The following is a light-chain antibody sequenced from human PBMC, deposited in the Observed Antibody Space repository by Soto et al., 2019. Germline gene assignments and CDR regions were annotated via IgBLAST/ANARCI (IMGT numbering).Light chain of an antibody. CDR3: SSYTRSSTFV. J-gene: IGLJ1*01. CDR1: SGDVGAYNY. CDR2: EVS. Sequence: QSVLTQPASVSGSPGQSITISCTGTSGDVGAYNYVSWYQQHPGKAPKLIIFEVSNRPSEFSNRFSGSKSANTASLTISGLQAEDEADYYCSSYTRSSTFVFGTGTKVTVL. V-gene: IGLV2-14*01.